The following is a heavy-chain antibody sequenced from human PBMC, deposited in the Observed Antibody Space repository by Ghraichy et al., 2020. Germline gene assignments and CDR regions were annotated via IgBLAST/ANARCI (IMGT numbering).Heavy chain of an antibody. D-gene: IGHD5-12*01. CDR2: TYYRSKWYN. CDR1: GDSVSSNSAA. CDR3: ARDQWLRILEADYYYYYYMDV. J-gene: IGHJ6*03. V-gene: IGHV6-1*01. Sequence: SQTLSLTCAISGDSVSSNSAAWNWIRQSPSRGLEWLGRTYYRSKWYNDYAVSVKSRITINPDTSKNQFSLQLNSVTPEDTAVYYCARDQWLRILEADYYYYYYMDVWGKGTTVTVSS.